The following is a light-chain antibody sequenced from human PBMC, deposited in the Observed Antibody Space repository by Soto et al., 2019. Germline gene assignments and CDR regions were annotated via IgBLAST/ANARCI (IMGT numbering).Light chain of an antibody. CDR1: RGIGTA. CDR2: DAS. J-gene: IGKJ1*01. V-gene: IGKV1-13*02. Sequence: IQMTQAPSSLSESVGDRVTISCRPSRGIGTALAWYQQRPGKAPNLLIFDASTLESGVPSRFSGSGSGTTFTLTISSLQSDDFATYYCLQYNGYYRTFGQG. CDR3: LQYNGYYRT.